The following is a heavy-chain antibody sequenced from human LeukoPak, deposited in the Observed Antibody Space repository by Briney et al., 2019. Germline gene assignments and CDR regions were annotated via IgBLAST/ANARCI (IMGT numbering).Heavy chain of an antibody. CDR1: GFTFSNYE. CDR2: IGISTSTI. J-gene: IGHJ6*04. CDR3: AELGITMIGGV. D-gene: IGHD3-10*02. V-gene: IGHV3-48*03. Sequence: PGGSLRLSCAASGFTFSNYEMHWVRQAPGKGLEWVAYIGISTSTIYYADSVKGRFTISRDNAKRSLFLQMNSLRAEDTAVYYCAELGITMIGGVWGKGTTVTISS.